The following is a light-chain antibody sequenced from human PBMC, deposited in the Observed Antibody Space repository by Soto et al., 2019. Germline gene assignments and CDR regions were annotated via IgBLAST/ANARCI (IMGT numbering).Light chain of an antibody. CDR1: SSNIGAGYD. CDR3: QSYDTSLSGVI. J-gene: IGLJ2*01. Sequence: QSVLTQTPSVSGALGQKITMSCTGSSSNIGAGYDVHWYQQFPGAAPRLLIYADNNRPSGVPDRFSASKSGTSASLVITGLQGEDEANYYCQSYDTSLSGVIFGAGTKLTVL. CDR2: ADN. V-gene: IGLV1-40*01.